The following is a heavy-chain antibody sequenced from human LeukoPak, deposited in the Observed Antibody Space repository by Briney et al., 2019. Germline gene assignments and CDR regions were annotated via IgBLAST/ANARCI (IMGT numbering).Heavy chain of an antibody. CDR1: GFTFSSYS. J-gene: IGHJ4*02. CDR2: ISSSSSYI. D-gene: IGHD6-19*01. Sequence: GGSLRLSCAASGFTFSSYSMKWVRQAPGKGLEWVSSISSSSSYIYYADSVKGRFTISRDNAKNSLYLQMNSLRAEDTAVYYCARDQWLAPDYWGQGTLVTVSS. V-gene: IGHV3-21*01. CDR3: ARDQWLAPDY.